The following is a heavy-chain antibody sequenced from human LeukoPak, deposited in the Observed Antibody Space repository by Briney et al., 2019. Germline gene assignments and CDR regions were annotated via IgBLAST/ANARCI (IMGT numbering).Heavy chain of an antibody. J-gene: IGHJ3*01. CDR3: ARRVRVVVIFSRAQGSFDL. D-gene: IGHD3-10*01. V-gene: IGHV1-8*01. Sequence: ASVKVSCKASGYTFTNYDINWVRQATGQGLEWMGWMHPSNGDTGYAQKFQGRVTMTRNTSTTTAYMELSSLRSDDTAVYYCARRVRVVVIFSRAQGSFDLWGQGTLVTVSS. CDR2: MHPSNGDT. CDR1: GYTFTNYD.